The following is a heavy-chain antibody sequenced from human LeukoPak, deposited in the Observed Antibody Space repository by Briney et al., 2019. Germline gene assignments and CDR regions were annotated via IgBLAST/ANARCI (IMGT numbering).Heavy chain of an antibody. D-gene: IGHD3-22*01. CDR3: AKDVYYDSSGHFDY. Sequence: GRSLRLSCAASGFTIDDYAMHLVRQAAGKGLEWVSGISWNSGSIGYADSVKGRFTISRDNAKNSLYLLMNSLRAEDTALYYCAKDVYYDSSGHFDYWGQGTLVTVSS. V-gene: IGHV3-9*01. J-gene: IGHJ4*02. CDR2: ISWNSGSI. CDR1: GFTIDDYA.